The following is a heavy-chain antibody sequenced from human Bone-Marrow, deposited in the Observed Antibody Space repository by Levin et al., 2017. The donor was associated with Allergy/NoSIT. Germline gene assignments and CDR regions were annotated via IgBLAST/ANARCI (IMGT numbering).Heavy chain of an antibody. CDR1: GGSISTSY. CDR3: AGYTSGGYYGDAFDF. D-gene: IGHD6-19*01. V-gene: IGHV4-59*01. Sequence: SCTVSGGSISTSYWSWVRQTPGKGLEWIGYIYSSGSTKYNPSLNSRVTMSIDTSKNQFSLRLSSVTAADTAMYFCAGYTSGGYYGDAFDFWGQGTMVTVSS. J-gene: IGHJ3*01. CDR2: IYSSGST.